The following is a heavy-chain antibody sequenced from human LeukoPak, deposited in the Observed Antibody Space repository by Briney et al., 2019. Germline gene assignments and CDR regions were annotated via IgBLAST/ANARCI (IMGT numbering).Heavy chain of an antibody. J-gene: IGHJ4*02. Sequence: PSETLTLTCTGSGGSISSGSYYWRWIRPPAGKVLERIGRIHTSGSTNYNPSLKSRVTISVDTSKNQFSLKLSSVTAADTAVYYCARDSYYYDSSGYYYYFDYWGQGTLVTVSS. CDR1: GGSISSGSYY. CDR3: ARDSYYYDSSGYYYYFDY. CDR2: IHTSGST. D-gene: IGHD3-22*01. V-gene: IGHV4-61*02.